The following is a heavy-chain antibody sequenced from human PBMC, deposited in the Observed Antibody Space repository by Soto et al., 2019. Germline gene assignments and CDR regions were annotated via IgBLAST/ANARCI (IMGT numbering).Heavy chain of an antibody. V-gene: IGHV3-7*05. CDR1: EFTFNTYW. CDR3: ARDWGTPGRGSVVCYYYHYGMDV. Sequence: EVQLVESGGGLVQPGGSLRLSCLASEFTFNTYWMNWVRQAPGIGLEWVANIKDDGSEKNYVDSVKGRFTISRDNAKNSLYLQMNSLRGEDTAMYFCARDWGTPGRGSVVCYYYHYGMDVWGQGTTVTVS. CDR2: IKDDGSEK. D-gene: IGHD3-22*01. J-gene: IGHJ6*02.